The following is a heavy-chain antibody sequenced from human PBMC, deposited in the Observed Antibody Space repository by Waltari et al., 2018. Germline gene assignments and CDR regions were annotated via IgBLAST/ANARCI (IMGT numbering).Heavy chain of an antibody. Sequence: QVQLVQSGAEVKKPGSSVKVSCKASGGTFSSYAISWVRQAPGHGLEWMGGIIPIFGTANYAQKFQGRVTITADESTSTAYMELSSLRSEDTAVYYCARGTSRDIVVVPAAAFDIWGQGTMVTVSS. CDR1: GGTFSSYA. D-gene: IGHD2-2*01. V-gene: IGHV1-69*12. CDR2: IIPIFGTA. J-gene: IGHJ3*02. CDR3: ARGTSRDIVVVPAAAFDI.